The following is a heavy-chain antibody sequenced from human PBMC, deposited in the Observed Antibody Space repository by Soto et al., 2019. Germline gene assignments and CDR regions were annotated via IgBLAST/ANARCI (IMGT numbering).Heavy chain of an antibody. CDR3: ARNSYAYTLYDY. J-gene: IGHJ4*02. Sequence: QVQLQESGPGLVKPSQTLSLTCTVSGCSISSGDCYWRWIRQPPGKGLEWLGYSYSSGSTYYNPYLKCRVTLAVDTSKNHFSRTRSSVTAADTAGYYRARNSYAYTLYDYWAQGTLVTVPS. CDR2: SYSSGST. D-gene: IGHD5-18*01. V-gene: IGHV4-30-4*01. CDR1: GCSISSGDCY.